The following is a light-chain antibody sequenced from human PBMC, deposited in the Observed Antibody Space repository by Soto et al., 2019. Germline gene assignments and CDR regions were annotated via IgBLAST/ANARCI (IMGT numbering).Light chain of an antibody. J-gene: IGLJ1*01. CDR1: SSDVGGYNY. V-gene: IGLV2-8*01. Sequence: QSALTQPPSASGSPGQSVTISCTGTSSDVGGYNYVSWYQQHPGKAPKLMIYEVSKRPSGVPDRFSGSKSGNTASLTVSGLQAEDEAIYYCAASDASLSACVFGNGTKLTVL. CDR2: EVS. CDR3: AASDASLSACV.